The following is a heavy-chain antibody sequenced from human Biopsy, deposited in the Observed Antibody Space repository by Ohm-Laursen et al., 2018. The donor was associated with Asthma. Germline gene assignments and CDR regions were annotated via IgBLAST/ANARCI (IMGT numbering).Heavy chain of an antibody. Sequence: GTLSLTCTVSGVSIRSYYWTWIRQPPGKGLEWIGNIHYSGSTYSNPSLKSRDTISVDTSKKQISLRLSSVIAADTAVYYCAGFCSGGNCPDHWGQGTLVTVSS. J-gene: IGHJ4*02. D-gene: IGHD2-15*01. CDR1: GVSIRSYY. CDR2: IHYSGST. V-gene: IGHV4-59*01. CDR3: AGFCSGGNCPDH.